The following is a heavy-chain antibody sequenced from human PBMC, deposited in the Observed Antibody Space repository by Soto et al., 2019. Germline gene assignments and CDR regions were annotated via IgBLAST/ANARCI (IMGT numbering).Heavy chain of an antibody. V-gene: IGHV1-69*01. Sequence: QVQLVQSGAEVKKPGSSVKVSCKASGGTFSSYAISWVRQAPGQGLEWMGGIIPIFGTANYAQKFQGRVMITADESTSTAYKVLSSLRFEDTAVYYCARVPFDYYDSSGYLYGYFDLWGRGTLVSVSS. CDR3: ARVPFDYYDSSGYLYGYFDL. D-gene: IGHD3-22*01. J-gene: IGHJ2*01. CDR2: IIPIFGTA. CDR1: GGTFSSYA.